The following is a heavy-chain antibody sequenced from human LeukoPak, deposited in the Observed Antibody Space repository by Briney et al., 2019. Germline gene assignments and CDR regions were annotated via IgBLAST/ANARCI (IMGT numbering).Heavy chain of an antibody. CDR1: GGSIRSSLYY. D-gene: IGHD3-10*01. Sequence: SETLSLTCTVSGGSIRSSLYYWAWTRQTPGKGLEWIGSIDYSGSTNYNPSLKSRATIFVDTSKNQFSLKLSSLTAADTAVYYCARLLWFGESPLYDYWGQGTLVTVSS. V-gene: IGHV4-39*01. CDR3: ARLLWFGESPLYDY. J-gene: IGHJ4*02. CDR2: IDYSGST.